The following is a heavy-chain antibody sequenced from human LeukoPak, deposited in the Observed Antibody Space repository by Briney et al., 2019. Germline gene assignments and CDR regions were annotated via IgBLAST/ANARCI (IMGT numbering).Heavy chain of an antibody. J-gene: IGHJ4*02. Sequence: GASVKVSCKASGYTFTSYGISWVRQAPGQGLEWMGWISAYNVNTNYAQKLQGRVTMTTDTSTSTAYMELRSLRSDDTAVYYSARAGYCGGDCSYFDYWGQGTLVTVSS. CDR1: GYTFTSYG. V-gene: IGHV1-18*01. CDR3: ARAGYCGGDCSYFDY. CDR2: ISAYNVNT. D-gene: IGHD2-21*02.